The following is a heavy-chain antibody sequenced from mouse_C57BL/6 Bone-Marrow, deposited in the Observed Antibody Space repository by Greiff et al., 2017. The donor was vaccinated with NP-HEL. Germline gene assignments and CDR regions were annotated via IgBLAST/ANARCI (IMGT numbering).Heavy chain of an antibody. CDR2: ISSGSSTI. J-gene: IGHJ2*01. D-gene: IGHD4-1*01. CDR3: ARTGTLDY. Sequence: EVKLVESGGGLVKPGGSLKLSCAASGFTFSDYGMHWVRQAPEKGLEWVAYISSGSSTIYYADTVKGRYTITRDNAKNTLFLQMTSLRSEDTAMYYCARTGTLDYWGQGTTLTVSS. CDR1: GFTFSDYG. V-gene: IGHV5-17*01.